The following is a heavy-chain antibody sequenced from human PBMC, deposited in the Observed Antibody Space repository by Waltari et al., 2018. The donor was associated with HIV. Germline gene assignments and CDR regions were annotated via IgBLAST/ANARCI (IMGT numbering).Heavy chain of an antibody. Sequence: QVQLVESGGGVVQPGRSLRLSCAASGFTFSSYGMHWVRSAPGEWLGWVAVIWYDGSNKYYADSVKGRFTISRDNSKNTLYLQMNSLRAEDTAVYYCARGSYCSSTSCYRGGYYFDYWGQGTLVTVSS. CDR3: ARGSYCSSTSCYRGGYYFDY. CDR2: IWYDGSNK. V-gene: IGHV3-33*01. CDR1: GFTFSSYG. D-gene: IGHD2-2*02. J-gene: IGHJ4*02.